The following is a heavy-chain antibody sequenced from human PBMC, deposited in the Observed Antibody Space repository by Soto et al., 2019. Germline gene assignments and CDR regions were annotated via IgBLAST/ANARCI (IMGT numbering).Heavy chain of an antibody. J-gene: IGHJ4*02. Sequence: HVQLQESGPGLVKPSQTLSLTCTVSGGSISSGDYFWSWIRQPPGKGLEWIGYMYRNGDTYYDPSLECQISISVDTSKNQFSLNLNSVTAADTAVYYCAGGFASGWDHRYFGCWGQGTLVTVSS. V-gene: IGHV4-30-4*01. CDR3: AGGFASGWDHRYFGC. CDR2: MYRNGDT. CDR1: GGSISSGDYF. D-gene: IGHD6-19*01.